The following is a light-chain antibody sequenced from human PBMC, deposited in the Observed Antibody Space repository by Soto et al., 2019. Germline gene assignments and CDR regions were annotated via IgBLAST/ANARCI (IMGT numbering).Light chain of an antibody. J-gene: IGKJ4*01. CDR3: QQSYSTPLT. CDR2: DAS. V-gene: IGKV3-11*01. CDR1: QSVSYY. Sequence: EIVLTQSPATLSLSPGERATLSCRASQSVSYYLAWHQQKRGQAPRLLIYDASKRAPGIPARFSGSGSGTDFTLTISSLEPEDFATYYCQQSYSTPLTFGGGTKVEIK.